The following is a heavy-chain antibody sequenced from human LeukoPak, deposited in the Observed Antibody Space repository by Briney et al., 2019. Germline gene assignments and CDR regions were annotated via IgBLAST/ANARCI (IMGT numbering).Heavy chain of an antibody. V-gene: IGHV3-30*04. CDR2: ISYDGSNK. CDR3: ARDLISGTSWEDY. Sequence: PGGSLRLSCEASGFTFRSYAMHWVRQAPGKGLEWVAVISYDGSNKYYADSVKGRFTISRDNSKNTLYLQMNSLRAEDTAVYYCARDLISGTSWEDYWGQGTLVTVSS. J-gene: IGHJ4*02. CDR1: GFTFRSYA. D-gene: IGHD2-2*01.